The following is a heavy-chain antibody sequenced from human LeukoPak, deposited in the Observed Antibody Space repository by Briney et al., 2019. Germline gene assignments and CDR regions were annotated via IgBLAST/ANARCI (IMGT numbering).Heavy chain of an antibody. CDR3: ARDQIAARGDAFDI. CDR1: GFTFSSYW. CDR2: IKQDGSEK. V-gene: IGHV3-7*01. D-gene: IGHD6-6*01. J-gene: IGHJ3*02. Sequence: GSLRLSCAASGFTFSSYWMSWVRQAPGKGLEWVANIKQDGSEKYYVDSVKGRFTISRDNAKNSLYLQMNSLRAEDTAVYYCARDQIAARGDAFDIWGQGTMVTVSS.